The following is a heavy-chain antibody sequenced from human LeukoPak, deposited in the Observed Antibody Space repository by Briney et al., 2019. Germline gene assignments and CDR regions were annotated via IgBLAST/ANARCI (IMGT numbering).Heavy chain of an antibody. J-gene: IGHJ3*02. CDR3: VKVRISGYGFDI. CDR2: ISWDGGST. D-gene: IGHD5-12*01. CDR1: GFTFDDYV. V-gene: IGHV3-43D*03. Sequence: GGSLRLSCAASGFTFDDYVMHWVRQAPGKGLEWVSLISWDGGSTHYADSVKGRFTISRDNSKNSLYLQMNSLRTEDTALYYCVKVRISGYGFDIWGQGTMVTVSS.